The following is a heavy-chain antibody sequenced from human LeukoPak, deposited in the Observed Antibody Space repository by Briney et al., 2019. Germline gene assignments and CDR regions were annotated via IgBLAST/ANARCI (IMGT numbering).Heavy chain of an antibody. CDR1: GGTFSSYA. D-gene: IGHD3-22*01. V-gene: IGHV1-69*13. CDR3: ARVADDSGGYYY. J-gene: IGHJ4*02. CDR2: IIPIFGTA. Sequence: ASVKVSCKASGGTFSSYAISWVRQAPGQGLEWMGGIIPIFGTANYAQKFQGRVTITADESTSTAYMELSSLRSEDTALYYCARVADDSGGYYYWGQGTLVTVSS.